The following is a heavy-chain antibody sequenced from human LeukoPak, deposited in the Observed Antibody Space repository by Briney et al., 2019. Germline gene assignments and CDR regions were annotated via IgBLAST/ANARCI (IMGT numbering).Heavy chain of an antibody. CDR1: GFTFSSYA. D-gene: IGHD2-15*01. J-gene: IGHJ4*02. CDR2: ISYDGSSK. V-gene: IGHV3-30*04. Sequence: PGGSLRLSCAASGFTFSSYAMHWVRQAPGKGLEWVAVISYDGSSKYYADSVKGRFTISRDNSKNTLYLQMNSLRDEDMAVYYCARSGYCSGGSCYVDYWGQGALVTVSS. CDR3: ARSGYCSGGSCYVDY.